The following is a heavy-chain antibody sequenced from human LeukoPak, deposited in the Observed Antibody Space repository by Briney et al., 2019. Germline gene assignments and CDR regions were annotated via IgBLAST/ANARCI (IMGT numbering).Heavy chain of an antibody. CDR1: GFTFSSYG. D-gene: IGHD1-26*01. CDR2: IWYDGSNK. J-gene: IGHJ4*01. V-gene: IGHV3-30*02. Sequence: GGSLRLSCAASGFTFSSYGMHWVRQAPGKGLEWVAVIWYDGSNKYYADSVKGRFTISRDNSKNTLYLQMNSLRAEDTAVYYCAKTGFGWELLRGSNYFDYWGQEPWSPSPQ. CDR3: AKTGFGWELLRGSNYFDY.